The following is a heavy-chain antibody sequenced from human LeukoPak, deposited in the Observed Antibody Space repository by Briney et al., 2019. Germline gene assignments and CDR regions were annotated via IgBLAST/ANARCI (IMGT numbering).Heavy chain of an antibody. J-gene: IGHJ4*02. D-gene: IGHD3-22*01. CDR2: INPNSGGT. V-gene: IGHV1-2*06. Sequence: ASVEVSCKASGYTFTGYYIHWVRQAPGQGLEWMGRINPNSGGTNYAQKFQGRVTMTRDTSISTAYMELSRLRSDDTAVYYCAREWYFDSRYAYDYWGQGTLVTVSS. CDR3: AREWYFDSRYAYDY. CDR1: GYTFTGYY.